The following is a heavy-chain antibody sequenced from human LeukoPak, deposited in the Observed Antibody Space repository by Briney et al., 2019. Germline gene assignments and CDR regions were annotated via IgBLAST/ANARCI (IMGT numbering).Heavy chain of an antibody. V-gene: IGHV4-4*07. J-gene: IGHJ4*01. CDR3: ARDFAY. CDR1: GGSISTDY. Sequence: SETLSLTCTVSGGSISTDYWTWIRQPAGKGLEWIGLIYTSGSTNYNPSLKSRVTMSIDPSKNQFSLSLTSATAADTAIYYCARDFAYWGHGTLVTVSS. CDR2: IYTSGST.